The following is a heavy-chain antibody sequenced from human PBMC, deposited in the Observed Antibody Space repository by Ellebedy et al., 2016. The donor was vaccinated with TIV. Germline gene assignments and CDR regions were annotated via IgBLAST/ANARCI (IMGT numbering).Heavy chain of an antibody. CDR1: GYTFTSYY. D-gene: IGHD3-22*01. CDR2: INSNNGVT. Sequence: ASVKVSXXASGYTFTSYYIHWVGQAPGQGLEWMGWINSNNGVTYYAQKFQGRVTMTRVTSIGTTYMELSRLGSDDTAVYYCARDNSSDWHRFDHWGQGTLVTVSS. J-gene: IGHJ4*02. V-gene: IGHV1-2*02. CDR3: ARDNSSDWHRFDH.